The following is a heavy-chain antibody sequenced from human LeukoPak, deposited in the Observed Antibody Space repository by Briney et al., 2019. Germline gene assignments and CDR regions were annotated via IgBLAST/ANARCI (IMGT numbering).Heavy chain of an antibody. V-gene: IGHV4-4*07. J-gene: IGHJ5*02. D-gene: IGHD3-3*01. CDR1: GGSISSYY. CDR2: IYASGST. Sequence: SETLSLTCTVSGGSISSYYWSWIRQPAGKGLEWIGRIYASGSTNYNPSLKSRVTISVDTSKNQFSLKLSSVTAADTAVYYCARAVSVGYYDFWSGYYPNWFDPWGQGTLVTVSS. CDR3: ARAVSVGYYDFWSGYYPNWFDP.